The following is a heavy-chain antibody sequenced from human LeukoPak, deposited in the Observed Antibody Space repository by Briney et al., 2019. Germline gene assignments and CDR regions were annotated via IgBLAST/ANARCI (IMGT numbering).Heavy chain of an antibody. Sequence: GGSLRLSCAASGFTFSSYAMSWIRQAPGKGLEWVSAISSSGGTTYYADSVKGRFTISRDNSMNTLYLQMNSLRAEDTAVYYCAKATMDGGQYYSDSRGGQGTLVTVSS. CDR3: AKATMDGGQYYSDSR. CDR2: ISSSGGTT. V-gene: IGHV3-23*01. CDR1: GFTFSSYA. D-gene: IGHD3-22*01. J-gene: IGHJ4*02.